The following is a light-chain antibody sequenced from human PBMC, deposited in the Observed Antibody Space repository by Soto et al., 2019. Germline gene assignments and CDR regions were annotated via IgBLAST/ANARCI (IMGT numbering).Light chain of an antibody. CDR2: GAS. CDR1: QSVSSN. V-gene: IGKV3-20*01. Sequence: EIVLTQSPCTLSLSPGERATLSCRASQSVSSNLAWYQQKPGQAPRLLIYGASSRATGISDRFSGSGSGTDFTLTISRLEPEDFAVYYCQQYGSSGTFGQGTKVDI. CDR3: QQYGSSGT. J-gene: IGKJ1*01.